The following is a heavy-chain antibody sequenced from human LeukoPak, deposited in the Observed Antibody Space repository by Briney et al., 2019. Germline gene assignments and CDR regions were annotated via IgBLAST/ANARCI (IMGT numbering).Heavy chain of an antibody. CDR2: IKQDGSEK. V-gene: IGHV3-7*01. D-gene: IGHD6-19*01. CDR1: GFTSSSYW. J-gene: IGHJ4*02. Sequence: PGGSLRLSCAASGFTSSSYWMSSVRQAPGNGLEWVANIKQDGSEKYYVDSVKGRFTISRDNAKNSLYLQMNSLRAEDTAVYYCARDRGSSGWYEFDYWGQGTLVTVSS. CDR3: ARDRGSSGWYEFDY.